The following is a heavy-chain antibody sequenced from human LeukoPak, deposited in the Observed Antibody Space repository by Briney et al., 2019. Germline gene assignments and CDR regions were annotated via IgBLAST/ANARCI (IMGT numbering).Heavy chain of an antibody. V-gene: IGHV3-48*01. CDR1: GFPFIEYS. CDR2: SGIDSGNT. D-gene: IGHD1-1*01. J-gene: IGHJ4*02. CDR3: ARDHNYAFDN. Sequence: GGSLRLSCTASGFPFIEYSMNWVRQAPGKGLEWISYSGIDSGNTKYADSVRGRFTISTDKAKKSLYLQMNSLRVEDTAVYYCARDHNYAFDNWGQGTLVSVAS.